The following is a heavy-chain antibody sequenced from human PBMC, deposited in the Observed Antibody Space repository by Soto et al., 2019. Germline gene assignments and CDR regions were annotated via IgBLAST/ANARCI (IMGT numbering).Heavy chain of an antibody. CDR3: AREEVAVAGSGWFDA. CDR1: GDSITSGDYY. Sequence: SETLSLTCTVSGDSITSGDYYWSWVRQPPGKGLEWIGYIFYSGSTYYKASLKSRVTISLDMSRNQFSLKLTSVTAADTAVYYCAREEVAVAGSGWFDAWGHGTLVTVSS. J-gene: IGHJ5*01. V-gene: IGHV4-30-4*01. CDR2: IFYSGST. D-gene: IGHD6-19*01.